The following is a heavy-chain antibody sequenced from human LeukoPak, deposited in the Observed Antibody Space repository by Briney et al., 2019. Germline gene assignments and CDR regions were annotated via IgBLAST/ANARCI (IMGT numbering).Heavy chain of an antibody. CDR3: AKEEDYGWFDP. CDR2: ISSSGSTI. Sequence: GGSLRLSCAASGFTFSSYEMNWVRQAPGKGLEWVSYISSSGSTIYYADSVKGRFTISRDNAKNSLYLQMNSLRAGDTAVYYCAKEEDYGWFDPWGQGTLVTVSS. D-gene: IGHD4-17*01. V-gene: IGHV3-48*03. CDR1: GFTFSSYE. J-gene: IGHJ5*02.